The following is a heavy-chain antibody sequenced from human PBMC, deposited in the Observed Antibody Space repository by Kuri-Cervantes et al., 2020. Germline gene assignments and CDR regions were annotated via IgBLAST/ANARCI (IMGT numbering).Heavy chain of an antibody. D-gene: IGHD1-26*01. J-gene: IGHJ4*02. CDR2: INHSGST. CDR1: GGSFSGYY. CDR3: ARGIVGAIFLLGRGGPKFDY. V-gene: IGHV4-34*01. Sequence: GSLRLSCAVYGGSFSGYYWSWIRQPPGKGLEWIGEINHSGSTNYNPSLKSRVTISVDTSRNQLSLKLSSVTAADTAVYYCARGIVGAIFLLGRGGPKFDYWGQGTLVTVSS.